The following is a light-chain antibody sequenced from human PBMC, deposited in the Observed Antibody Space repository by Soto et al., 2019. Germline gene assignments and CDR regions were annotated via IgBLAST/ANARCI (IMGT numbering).Light chain of an antibody. Sequence: SYELTQPPSVSVSPGQTARITCSGDSLPKKYADWYQQKSGQAPVLVIYEDIKRPSGIPERFSGPSSGTLAILTISGAEVEDEVGHYIYSTDRSGTPFGTGTTVTVL. CDR3: YSTDRSGTP. V-gene: IGLV3-10*01. CDR1: SLPKKY. CDR2: EDI. J-gene: IGLJ1*01.